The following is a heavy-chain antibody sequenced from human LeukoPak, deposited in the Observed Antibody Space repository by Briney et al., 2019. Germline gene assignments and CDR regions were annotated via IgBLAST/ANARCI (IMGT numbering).Heavy chain of an antibody. CDR2: ISYDGSNK. D-gene: IGHD3-10*01. CDR3: AKDKRPYYYGSGSYYDY. Sequence: PGGSLRLSCAASGFTFSSYAMHWVRQAPGKGLEWVAVISYDGSNKCYADSVKGRFTISRDNSKNTLYLQMNSLRAEDMALYYCAKDKRPYYYGSGSYYDYWGQGTLVTVSS. J-gene: IGHJ4*02. V-gene: IGHV3-30*04. CDR1: GFTFSSYA.